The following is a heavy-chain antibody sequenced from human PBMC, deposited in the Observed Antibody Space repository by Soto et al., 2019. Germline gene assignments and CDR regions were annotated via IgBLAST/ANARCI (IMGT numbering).Heavy chain of an antibody. CDR1: GGTFSSYA. CDR2: SIPIFGTA. D-gene: IGHD1-26*01. V-gene: IGHV1-69*12. Sequence: QVQLVQSGAEVKKPGSSVKVSCKASGGTFSSYAISWVRQAPGQGLEWMGGSIPIFGTANYAQKFQGRVTITADESTSTAYMELSSLRSEDTAVYYCARGWSYYDPEYFQHWGQGTLVTVSS. CDR3: ARGWSYYDPEYFQH. J-gene: IGHJ1*01.